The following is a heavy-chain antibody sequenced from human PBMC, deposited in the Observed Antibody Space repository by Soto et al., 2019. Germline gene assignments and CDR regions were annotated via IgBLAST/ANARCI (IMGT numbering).Heavy chain of an antibody. D-gene: IGHD3-10*01. Sequence: SETLSLTCTVSGGSISSYYWSWIRQPAGKGLEWIGRIYTSGSTNYNPSLKSRVTMSVDTSKNQFSLKLSSVTAADKAVYYCAREKGGFGELLGIYYYYGMDVWGQGTTVT. V-gene: IGHV4-4*07. CDR1: GGSISSYY. CDR3: AREKGGFGELLGIYYYYGMDV. J-gene: IGHJ6*02. CDR2: IYTSGST.